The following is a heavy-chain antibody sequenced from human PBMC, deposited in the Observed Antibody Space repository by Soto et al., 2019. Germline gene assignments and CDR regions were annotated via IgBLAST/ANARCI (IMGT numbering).Heavy chain of an antibody. V-gene: IGHV1-69*01. CDR2: IIPIFGTA. J-gene: IGHJ6*02. D-gene: IGHD3-22*01. Sequence: QVQLVQSGAEVKKPGSSVTVSCKASGGTFSSYAISWVRQAPGQGLEWMGGIIPIFGTANYAQTFQGRVTITADESTSTAYMELSRLRSDDTAVYYCARDKVGYYDSSGYYRVSVPPDYYYGMDVWGQGTTVTVSS. CDR3: ARDKVGYYDSSGYYRVSVPPDYYYGMDV. CDR1: GGTFSSYA.